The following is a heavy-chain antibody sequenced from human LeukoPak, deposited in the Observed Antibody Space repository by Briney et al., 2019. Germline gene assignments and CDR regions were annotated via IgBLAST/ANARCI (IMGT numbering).Heavy chain of an antibody. CDR1: GGTISSASYY. Sequence: PSETLFLTCTVAGGTISSASYYWAWIRQTPVKGLEWIGSIHYSGSTYYNPSLKSRVTISVDTSKNQFSLKLSSVTAADTAVYYCARDTMVRGVIPENDYWGQGTLVTVSS. D-gene: IGHD3-10*01. CDR3: ARDTMVRGVIPENDY. V-gene: IGHV4-39*07. J-gene: IGHJ4*02. CDR2: IHYSGST.